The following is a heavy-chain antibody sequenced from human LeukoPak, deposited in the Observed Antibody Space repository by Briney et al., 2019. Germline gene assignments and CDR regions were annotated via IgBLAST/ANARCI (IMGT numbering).Heavy chain of an antibody. J-gene: IGHJ4*02. CDR1: GGSISSYY. CDR2: IYYSGST. D-gene: IGHD3-22*01. CDR3: ASSYDSSGYYLNFDY. Sequence: TSSETLSLTCSVSGGSISSYYWSWMRQPPGKGLEWIGYIYYSGSTNYNPSLKSRVTILVDTSKNQFSLKLSSVSAADTAVYYCASSYDSSGYYLNFDYWGQGTLVTVSS. V-gene: IGHV4-59*08.